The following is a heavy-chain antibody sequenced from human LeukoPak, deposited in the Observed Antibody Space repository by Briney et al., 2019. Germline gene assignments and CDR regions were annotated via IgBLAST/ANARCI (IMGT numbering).Heavy chain of an antibody. D-gene: IGHD2-15*01. V-gene: IGHV3-53*01. Sequence: PGGSLRLSCAASGFTVSSNYMSWVRQAPGKGLEWVSVIYSGGSTYYADSVKGRFTISRDSSKNILYLQMNSLRAEDTAVYYCATIRGQYCSGGSCYGPDYWGQGTLVTVSS. CDR1: GFTVSSNY. CDR2: IYSGGST. CDR3: ATIRGQYCSGGSCYGPDY. J-gene: IGHJ4*02.